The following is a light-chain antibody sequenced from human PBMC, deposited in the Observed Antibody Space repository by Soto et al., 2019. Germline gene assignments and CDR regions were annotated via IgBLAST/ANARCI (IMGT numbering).Light chain of an antibody. CDR1: SGHSSYA. V-gene: IGLV4-69*01. J-gene: IGLJ3*02. CDR3: QTWGTGIV. Sequence: QLVLTQSPSASASLGASVKLTCTLSSGHSSYAIAWHQQQPEKGPRYLMKLYSDGSHSKGDGIPDRFSGSSSGAERYLTISGLQSEDEADYYCQTWGTGIVFGGGTKLTVL. CDR2: LYSDGSH.